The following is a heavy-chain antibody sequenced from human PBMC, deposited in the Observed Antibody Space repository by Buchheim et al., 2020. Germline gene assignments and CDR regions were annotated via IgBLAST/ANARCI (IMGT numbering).Heavy chain of an antibody. CDR1: GFTFSSYS. CDR2: ISSSSSYI. CDR3: ASHLYYYDSSGYYYY. Sequence: EVQLVESGGGLVKPGGSLRLSCAASGFTFSSYSMNWVRQAPGKGLEWVSSISSSSSYIYYADSVKGRFTISRDNAKKSLYLQMNSLRAEDTAVYYCASHLYYYDSSGYYYYWGQGTL. D-gene: IGHD3-22*01. J-gene: IGHJ4*02. V-gene: IGHV3-21*01.